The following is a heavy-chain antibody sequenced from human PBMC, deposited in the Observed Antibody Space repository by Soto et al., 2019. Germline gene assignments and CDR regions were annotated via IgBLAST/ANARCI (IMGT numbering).Heavy chain of an antibody. CDR3: ARDRWERWSSSWHYYFDY. J-gene: IGHJ4*02. D-gene: IGHD6-13*01. Sequence: TSETLSLTCTVSGGSISSGDYYWSWIRQPPGKGLEWIGYIYYSGSTYYNPSLKSRVTISVDTSKNQFSLKLSSVTAADTAVYYCARDRWERWSSSWHYYFDYWGQGTLVTVSS. V-gene: IGHV4-30-4*01. CDR2: IYYSGST. CDR1: GGSISSGDYY.